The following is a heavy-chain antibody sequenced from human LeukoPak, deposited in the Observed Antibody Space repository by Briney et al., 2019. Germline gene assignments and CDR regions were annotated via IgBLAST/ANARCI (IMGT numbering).Heavy chain of an antibody. Sequence: GGSLRLSCAASGFTYSSYAMSWVRQATGTGLEWVSVISGSGGTTYYTDSVKGRFTLSRDNSKNTLYLQMNSLRAEDTAVYYCAEPAAGSSGYYSSYFDYWGQGTLVTVSS. CDR3: AEPAAGSSGYYSSYFDY. D-gene: IGHD3-22*01. CDR2: ISGSGGTT. J-gene: IGHJ4*02. CDR1: GFTYSSYA. V-gene: IGHV3-23*01.